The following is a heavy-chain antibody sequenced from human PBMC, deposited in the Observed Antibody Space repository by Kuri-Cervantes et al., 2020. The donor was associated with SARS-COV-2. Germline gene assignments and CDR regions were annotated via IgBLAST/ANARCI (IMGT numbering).Heavy chain of an antibody. CDR1: GGSISSYY. D-gene: IGHD1-26*01. Sequence: ESLKISCTVSGGSISSYYWSWIRQPPGKGLEWIGYFCYSGITNYNPSLKNRVTMSVDTSKNQFSLNLSSVTAADTAVYYCARDNILFSGSGFDYWGQGTLVTVSS. V-gene: IGHV4-59*01. CDR3: ARDNILFSGSGFDY. CDR2: FCYSGIT. J-gene: IGHJ4*02.